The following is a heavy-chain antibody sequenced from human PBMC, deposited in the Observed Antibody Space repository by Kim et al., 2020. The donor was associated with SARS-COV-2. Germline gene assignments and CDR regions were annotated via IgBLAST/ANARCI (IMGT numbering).Heavy chain of an antibody. Sequence: SETLSLTCTVSGGSISSGGYYWSWIRQHPGKGLEWIGYIYYSGSTYYNPSLKSRVTISVDTSKNQFSLKLSSVTAADTAVYYCARDQGPAVTPFGMDVWGQGPTVTVSS. CDR3: ARDQGPAVTPFGMDV. CDR2: IYYSGST. CDR1: GGSISSGGYY. V-gene: IGHV4-31*03. J-gene: IGHJ6*02. D-gene: IGHD4-17*01.